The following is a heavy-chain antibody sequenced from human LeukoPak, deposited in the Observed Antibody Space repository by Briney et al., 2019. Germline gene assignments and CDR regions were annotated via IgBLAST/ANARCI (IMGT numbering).Heavy chain of an antibody. Sequence: GASVKVSCKASGYTFTSYGISWVRQAPGQGLEWMGWISAYNGNTNYAQKLQGRVTMTTDTSTSTAYMELRSLRSDDTAVYYCARDLRTHLDSSGAFDYWGQGTLVTVSS. J-gene: IGHJ4*02. D-gene: IGHD3-22*01. CDR1: GYTFTSYG. CDR3: ARDLRTHLDSSGAFDY. CDR2: ISAYNGNT. V-gene: IGHV1-18*01.